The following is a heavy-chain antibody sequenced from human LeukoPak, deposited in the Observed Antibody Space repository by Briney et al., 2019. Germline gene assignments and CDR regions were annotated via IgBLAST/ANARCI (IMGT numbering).Heavy chain of an antibody. CDR1: GGSISSYY. V-gene: IGHV4-59*01. CDR3: ARVVSGYYYYYYYYMDV. D-gene: IGHD3-22*01. Sequence: SETLSLTCTVSGGSISSYYWSWIRQPPGKGLEWVGYVYYSVSTNYNPSLKSRVTISVDTSNNQFSLKLSSVTAADTAVYCCARVVSGYYYYYYYYMDVWGKGTTVTVSS. CDR2: VYYSVST. J-gene: IGHJ6*03.